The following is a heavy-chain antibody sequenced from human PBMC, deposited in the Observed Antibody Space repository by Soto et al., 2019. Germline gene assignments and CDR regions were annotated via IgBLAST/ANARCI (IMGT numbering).Heavy chain of an antibody. CDR3: ARSSSSSWGYYGMDV. CDR2: MNPNSGNT. J-gene: IGHJ6*02. Sequence: QVQLVQSGAEVKKPGASVKVSCKASGYTFTSYDIKWVRQATGQGLEWMGWMNPNSGNTGYAQKFQGRVTMTRNTSISTAYMELSSLRSEDTAVYYCARSSSSSWGYYGMDVWGQGTTVTVSS. V-gene: IGHV1-8*01. D-gene: IGHD6-13*01. CDR1: GYTFTSYD.